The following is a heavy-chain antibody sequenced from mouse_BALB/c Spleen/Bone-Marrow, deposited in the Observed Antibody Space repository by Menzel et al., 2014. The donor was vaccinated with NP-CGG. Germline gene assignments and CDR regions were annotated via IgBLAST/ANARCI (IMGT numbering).Heavy chain of an antibody. V-gene: IGHV14-3*02. CDR1: GFNIKDTY. CDR3: ASYYYGSYGFAY. J-gene: IGHJ3*01. Sequence: EVQLQQSGAELVKPGASVKLSCTASGFNIKDTYMHWAKQRPEQGLEWIGRIDPATGNTKYDPKFQGKATITADTSSNXAYLQLSSLTSEDTAVYYCASYYYGSYGFAYWGQGTLVTVSA. CDR2: IDPATGNT. D-gene: IGHD1-1*01.